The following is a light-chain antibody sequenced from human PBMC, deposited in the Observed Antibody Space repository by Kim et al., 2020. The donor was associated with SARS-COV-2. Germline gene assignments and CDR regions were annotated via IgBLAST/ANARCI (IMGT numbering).Light chain of an antibody. CDR3: NSRDSSDNHVV. CDR2: GKN. CDR1: SLSTYY. V-gene: IGLV3-19*01. J-gene: IGLJ2*01. Sequence: SSELTQDPAVSVALGQTVRITCQGDSLSTYYASWYQQRPGQAPLLVIYGKNNRPSGIPDPFSGSSSGNTASLTITAAQAEDEADYYCNSRDSSDNHVVFGGGTQLTVL.